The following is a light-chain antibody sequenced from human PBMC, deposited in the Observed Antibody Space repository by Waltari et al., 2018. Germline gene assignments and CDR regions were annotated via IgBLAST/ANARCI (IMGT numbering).Light chain of an antibody. V-gene: IGLV2-23*01. CDR3: CSYAGSRV. CDR1: SSDLGSYTL. J-gene: IGLJ3*02. Sequence: QSALTHPASVSGSPGQSSTISCTPTSSDLGSYTLVSWYQQHPGKAPKLILYEGTKRPSGVSNRFSGSKSGNTASLTISGLQAEDEADYYCCSYAGSRVFGGGTKLTVL. CDR2: EGT.